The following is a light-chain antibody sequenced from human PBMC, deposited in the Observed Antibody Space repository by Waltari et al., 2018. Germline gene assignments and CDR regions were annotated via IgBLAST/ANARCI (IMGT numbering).Light chain of an antibody. Sequence: QSVLTQPPSASGTPGQRVTISCSGSTSNIGNNPVNWYQQLPGTAPKLLIYNGNQRPWGVPDRFSGSKSGPSGSLAISGLQSDDEADYYCASRDDSLNGWVFGGGTKVTVL. CDR1: TSNIGNNP. V-gene: IGLV1-44*01. CDR3: ASRDDSLNGWV. CDR2: NGN. J-gene: IGLJ3*02.